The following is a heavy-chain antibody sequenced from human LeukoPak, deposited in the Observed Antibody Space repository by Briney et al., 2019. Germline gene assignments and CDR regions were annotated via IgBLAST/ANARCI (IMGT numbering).Heavy chain of an antibody. CDR2: IDTAGDR. CDR1: GFTFSSYD. D-gene: IGHD3-10*01. Sequence: GGTLRLSCAASGFTFSSYDMHWVRQGTGKGLEWVSAIDTAGDRYYPGSVKGRFTTSRDNAKNSLYLQMNSLRVGDTAVYYCARGRGGGTFDIWGQGTMVSVSS. V-gene: IGHV3-13*04. J-gene: IGHJ3*02. CDR3: ARGRGGGTFDI.